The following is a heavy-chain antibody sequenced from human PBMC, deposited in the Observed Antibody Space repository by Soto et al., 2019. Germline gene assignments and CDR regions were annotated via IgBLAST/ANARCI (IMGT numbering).Heavy chain of an antibody. CDR3: AKEFGWELQLSHPDYNSGMAV. V-gene: IGHV3-30*18. D-gene: IGHD1-1*01. Sequence: QVQLVESGGGVVQPGRSLRLSCAASGFTFRSYGMHWVRQAPGKGLEWVALMSFDGSNKYYADSVRGRFTISSDNSKSTLYMQVDILRPEDTAVYYCAKEFGWELQLSHPDYNSGMAVWGQGTTVTVSS. CDR2: MSFDGSNK. CDR1: GFTFRSYG. J-gene: IGHJ6*02.